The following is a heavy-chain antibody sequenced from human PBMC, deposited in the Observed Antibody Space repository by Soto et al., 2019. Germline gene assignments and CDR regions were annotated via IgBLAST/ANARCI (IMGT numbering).Heavy chain of an antibody. CDR3: IRLILSGYDAYYGMDV. D-gene: IGHD3-9*01. V-gene: IGHV3-73*01. Sequence: GWSLRLSCAASGVTFSGSAMHWVRQASGEGLEWVGRIRSKANSYATAYAASVKGRFTISRDDSKNKAYLQMNSLKTEDTAVYYCIRLILSGYDAYYGMDVWGKGTTVTVTS. CDR2: IRSKANSYAT. CDR1: GVTFSGSA. J-gene: IGHJ6*04.